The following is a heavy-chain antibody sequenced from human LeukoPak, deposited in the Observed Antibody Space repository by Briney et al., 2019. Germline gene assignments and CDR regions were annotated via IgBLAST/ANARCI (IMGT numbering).Heavy chain of an antibody. CDR2: ISGSGEGT. J-gene: IGHJ4*02. V-gene: IGHV3-23*01. CDR1: GFMFSTYA. D-gene: IGHD1-26*01. CDR3: VSQSYSGSDNYYFHY. Sequence: GGSLRLSCVTSGFMFSTYAMSWVRQAPGKGLEWVSIISGSGEGTYYADSVKGRFTVSRDNSKNTLYLQMKSLRAEDTAVYYCVSQSYSGSDNYYFHYWGQGTLVAVSS.